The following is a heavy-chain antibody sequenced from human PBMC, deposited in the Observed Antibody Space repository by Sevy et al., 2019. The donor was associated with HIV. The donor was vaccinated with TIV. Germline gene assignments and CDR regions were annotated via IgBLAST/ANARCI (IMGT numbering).Heavy chain of an antibody. CDR2: IRSKAYGGTT. D-gene: IGHD5-18*01. J-gene: IGHJ4*02. Sequence: GGSLRLSCTASGFTFGDYAMSWFRQAPGKGLEWVGFIRSKAYGGTTEYAASVKGRFTISRDDSKSIAYLQMNSLKTEDTAVYYCTRVRTGTWIQSWLGVPCPDYWGQGTLVTVSS. V-gene: IGHV3-49*03. CDR3: TRVRTGTWIQSWLGVPCPDY. CDR1: GFTFGDYA.